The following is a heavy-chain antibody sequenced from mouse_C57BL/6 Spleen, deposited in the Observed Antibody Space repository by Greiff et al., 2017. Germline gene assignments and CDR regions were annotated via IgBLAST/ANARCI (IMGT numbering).Heavy chain of an antibody. V-gene: IGHV5-17*01. CDR1: GFTFSDYG. Sequence: EVQLQESGGGLVKPGGSLKLSCAASGFTFSDYGMHWVRQAPEKGLEWVAYISSGSSTIYYADTVKGRFTISRDNAKNTLFLQMTSLRSEDTAMYYCARRYYGGDFDYWGQGTTLTVSS. J-gene: IGHJ2*01. CDR2: ISSGSSTI. CDR3: ARRYYGGDFDY. D-gene: IGHD1-1*01.